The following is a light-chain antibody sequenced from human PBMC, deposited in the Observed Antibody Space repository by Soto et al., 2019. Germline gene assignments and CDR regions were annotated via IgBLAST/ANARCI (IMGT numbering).Light chain of an antibody. V-gene: IGKV1-27*01. J-gene: IGKJ1*01. CDR2: AAS. Sequence: DVQVTQSPASLSASVGDRVNISCRTSRGIYNYLAWYQQKSGQIPKLPINAASSLQSGVPSRFSGSGSGTDFTLSISSLQPEDVATYYCQKYDSAPRTFGQGTKVEIK. CDR1: RGIYNY. CDR3: QKYDSAPRT.